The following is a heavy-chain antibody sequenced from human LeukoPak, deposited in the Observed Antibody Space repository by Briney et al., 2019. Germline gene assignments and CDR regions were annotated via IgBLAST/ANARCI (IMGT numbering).Heavy chain of an antibody. J-gene: IGHJ6*02. CDR2: IYYSGST. D-gene: IGHD5-24*01. V-gene: IGHV4-39*07. CDR1: GDSISSSSYY. Sequence: SETPSLTCTVSGDSISSSSYYWGWIRLPPAKGLEWIGTIYYSGSTYYNRSLKIRVTISVDKSKNQFSLKLRYVNAADTAVYYCARRATYRGLVGYYYYGMDVRGQGTTVTVSS. CDR3: ARRATYRGLVGYYYYGMDV.